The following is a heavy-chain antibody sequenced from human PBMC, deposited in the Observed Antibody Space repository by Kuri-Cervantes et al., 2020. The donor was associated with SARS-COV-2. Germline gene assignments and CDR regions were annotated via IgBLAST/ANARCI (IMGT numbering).Heavy chain of an antibody. D-gene: IGHD6-6*01. V-gene: IGHV1-2*02. CDR3: AAGPSGQLVPDY. J-gene: IGHJ4*02. CDR1: GYTFAGHH. Sequence: ASVKVSCKASGYTFAGHHVHWVRQAPGQRLEWMGWITPSSGATYFAQKFQGRVTMTRDTSISTAYMELSRLRSDDTAVYYCAAGPSGQLVPDYWGQGTLVTVSS. CDR2: ITPSSGAT.